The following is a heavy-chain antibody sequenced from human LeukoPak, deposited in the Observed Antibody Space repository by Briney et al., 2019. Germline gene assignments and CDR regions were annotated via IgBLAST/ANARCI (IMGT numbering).Heavy chain of an antibody. V-gene: IGHV3-30*02. CDR3: AKDGSGSLDY. CDR1: GFTFSSYG. Sequence: GRSLRLSCAASGFTFSSYGMHWVRQDPGKGLEWVAFIRYDGSNKYYADSVKGRFTISRDNSKNTLYLQMNSLRAEDTAVYYCAKDGSGSLDYWGQGTLVTVSS. J-gene: IGHJ4*02. D-gene: IGHD3-10*01. CDR2: IRYDGSNK.